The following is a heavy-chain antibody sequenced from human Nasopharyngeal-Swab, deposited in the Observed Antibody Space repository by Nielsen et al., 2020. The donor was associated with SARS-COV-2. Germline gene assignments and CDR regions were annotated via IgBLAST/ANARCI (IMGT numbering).Heavy chain of an antibody. J-gene: IGHJ6*03. CDR1: GGSISSGDYY. V-gene: IGHV4-30-4*01. Sequence: SETLSLTCTVSGGSISSGDYYWSWIRQPPGKGLEWIGEINHSGSTNYNPSLKSRVTISVDTSKNQFSLKLSSVTAADTAVYYCARERSYYYYMDVWGKGTTVTVSS. CDR2: INHSGST. CDR3: ARERSYYYYMDV.